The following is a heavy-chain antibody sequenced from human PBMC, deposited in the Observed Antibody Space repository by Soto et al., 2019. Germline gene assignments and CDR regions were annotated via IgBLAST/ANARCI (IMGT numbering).Heavy chain of an antibody. CDR1: GFTFSSYG. J-gene: IGHJ3*02. Sequence: GRTLRLSCAASGFTFSSYGMHWVRQAPGKGLEWVAVISYDGSNKYYADSVKGRFTISRDNSKNTLYLQMNSLRAEDTAVYYCAKVVRSGSYYVRVLSAFDIWGQGTMVTVSS. CDR3: AKVVRSGSYYVRVLSAFDI. V-gene: IGHV3-30*18. CDR2: ISYDGSNK. D-gene: IGHD1-26*01.